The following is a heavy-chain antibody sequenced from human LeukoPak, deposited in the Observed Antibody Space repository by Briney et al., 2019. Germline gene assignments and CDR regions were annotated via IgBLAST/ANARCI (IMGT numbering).Heavy chain of an antibody. CDR2: IKQDGSEK. CDR3: ARSVVRGVLPFDY. Sequence: GGSLRLSCAASGFTFSSYWMSWVRQAPGKGLEWVANIKQDGSEKYYVDSVKGRFTVSRDNAKNSLYLQMNSLRAEDTAVYYCARSVVRGVLPFDYWGQGTLVTVSS. V-gene: IGHV3-7*01. J-gene: IGHJ4*02. D-gene: IGHD3-10*01. CDR1: GFTFSSYW.